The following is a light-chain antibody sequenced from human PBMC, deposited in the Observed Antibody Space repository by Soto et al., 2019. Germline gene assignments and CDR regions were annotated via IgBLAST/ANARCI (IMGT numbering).Light chain of an antibody. CDR1: SGHSSYA. V-gene: IGLV4-69*01. CDR3: QTWGTGNWV. Sequence: QSVLTQSPSASASLGASVKLTCTLSSGHSSYAIAWHQQQPEKGPRYLMKLNSDGSHSKGDGIPDRFSGSSSGAERYLTISSLHSEDEGDYYCQTWGTGNWVFGGGTKLPS. CDR2: LNSDGSH. J-gene: IGLJ3*02.